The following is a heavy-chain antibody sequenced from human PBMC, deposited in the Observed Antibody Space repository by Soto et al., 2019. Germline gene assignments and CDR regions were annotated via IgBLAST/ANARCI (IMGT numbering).Heavy chain of an antibody. CDR2: IYHSGST. Sequence: PSETLSLTCAVSGGSISSGGYSWGWIRQPPGKGLEWIGYIYHSGSTYYNPSLKSRVTISVDRSKNQFSLKLSSVTAADTAVYYCARANYYDSSGSNNWFDPWGQGTLVTVSS. CDR3: ARANYYDSSGSNNWFDP. CDR1: GGSISSGGYS. D-gene: IGHD3-22*01. V-gene: IGHV4-30-2*01. J-gene: IGHJ5*02.